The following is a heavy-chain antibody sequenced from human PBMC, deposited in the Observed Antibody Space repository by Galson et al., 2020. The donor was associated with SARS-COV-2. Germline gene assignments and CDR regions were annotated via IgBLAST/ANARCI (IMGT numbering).Heavy chain of an antibody. CDR1: GYTFSNYA. V-gene: IGHV1-69*05. J-gene: IGHJ5*02. Sequence: SVKVSCQASGYTFSNYAISWVRQAPGQGLEWMGWIIPFLGTPNYAQNFHDRVTITTDESTSTAYMELNSLKSDDTAVYCCARGHAHYDKSGYLIGWFDAWGQGALVTGSS. CDR3: ARGHAHYDKSGYLIGWFDA. D-gene: IGHD3-22*01. CDR2: IIPFLGTP.